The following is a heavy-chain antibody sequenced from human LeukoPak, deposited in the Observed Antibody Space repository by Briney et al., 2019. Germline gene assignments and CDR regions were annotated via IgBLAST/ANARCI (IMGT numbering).Heavy chain of an antibody. CDR1: GCTFTSYD. Sequence: ASVKVSCKASGCTFTSYDINWVRQATGQGLEWMGWMNPNSGNTGYAQKFQGRVTMTKNTSITTAYMELSSLRSEDTAVYYCARALSWTGNSYYYMDVWGKGTTVTVSS. D-gene: IGHD3/OR15-3a*01. CDR3: ARALSWTGNSYYYMDV. CDR2: MNPNSGNT. J-gene: IGHJ6*03. V-gene: IGHV1-8*01.